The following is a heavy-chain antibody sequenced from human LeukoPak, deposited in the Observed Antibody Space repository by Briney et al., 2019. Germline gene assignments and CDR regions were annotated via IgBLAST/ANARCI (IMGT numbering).Heavy chain of an antibody. D-gene: IGHD3-10*01. CDR1: GFTFSIYG. V-gene: IGHV3-23*01. J-gene: IGHJ5*02. CDR3: AKDFRAKYGSGAYGGFDP. Sequence: GALRLSCAASGFTFSIYGMGWGRQAPGKGLEWVSSISDNGGNTYYADSAKGRFTISRDNSKNTLYLQMTSLRAEDTALYYCAKDFRAKYGSGAYGGFDPWGQGTLVTVSS. CDR2: ISDNGGNT.